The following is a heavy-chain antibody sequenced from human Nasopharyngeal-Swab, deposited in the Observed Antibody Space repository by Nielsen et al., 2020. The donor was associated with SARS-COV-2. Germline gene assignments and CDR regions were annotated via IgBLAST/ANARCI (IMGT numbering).Heavy chain of an antibody. D-gene: IGHD6-13*01. Sequence: ASVKVSCKASGYTFTSYYMHWVRQAPGQGLEWMGIINPSGGSTNYAQKLQGRVTMTTDTSTSTAYMELRSLRSDDTAVYYCARDLGINRDIAAATSYWGQGTLVTVSS. J-gene: IGHJ4*02. CDR3: ARDLGINRDIAAATSY. CDR2: INPSGGST. V-gene: IGHV1-46*01. CDR1: GYTFTSYY.